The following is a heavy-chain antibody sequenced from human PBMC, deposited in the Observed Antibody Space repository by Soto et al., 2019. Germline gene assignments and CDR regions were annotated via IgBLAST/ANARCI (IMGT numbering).Heavy chain of an antibody. J-gene: IGHJ3*02. CDR2: IYYSGST. Sequence: SETLSLTCTVSGGSISSYYRSWIRQPPGKGLEWIGYIYYSGSTNYNPSLKSRVTISVDTSKNQFSLKLSSVTAADTAVYYCARGVAGRDSSGYCPDFDIWGQGTMVTVSS. CDR3: ARGVAGRDSSGYCPDFDI. D-gene: IGHD3-22*01. V-gene: IGHV4-59*01. CDR1: GGSISSYY.